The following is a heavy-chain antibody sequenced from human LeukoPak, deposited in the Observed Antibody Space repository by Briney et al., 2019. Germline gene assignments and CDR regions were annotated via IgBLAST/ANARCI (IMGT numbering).Heavy chain of an antibody. J-gene: IGHJ2*01. D-gene: IGHD3-22*01. V-gene: IGHV3-21*01. CDR2: ISTSSSYI. CDR3: ARTSDTSGRLYWYFDL. Sequence: GGSLRLSCVASGFTFSSYSMNWVRQAPGKGLEWVSFISTSSSYIHYADSVKGRFTISRDNAKNSLYLQMNSLRAEDTAVYYCARTSDTSGRLYWYFDLWGRGTLVTVSS. CDR1: GFTFSSYS.